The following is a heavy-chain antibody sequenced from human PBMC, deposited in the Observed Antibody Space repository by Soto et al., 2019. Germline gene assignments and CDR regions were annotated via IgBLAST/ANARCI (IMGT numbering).Heavy chain of an antibody. V-gene: IGHV5-51*01. J-gene: IGHJ4*02. CDR3: AKHEGYCSSTTCSNFDS. Sequence: PGESLKISCRGSGFTFTNYWSAWVRQMPWKGLEWMGIIYPGDSDISYSPSFQGQVTISADKSINTAYLHWSSLKASDTAIYYCAKHEGYCSSTTCSNFDSWGQGTLVTVSS. D-gene: IGHD2-2*01. CDR1: GFTFTNYW. CDR2: IYPGDSDI.